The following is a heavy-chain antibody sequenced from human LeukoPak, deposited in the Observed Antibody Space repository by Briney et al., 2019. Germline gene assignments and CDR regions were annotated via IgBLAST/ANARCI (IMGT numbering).Heavy chain of an antibody. Sequence: SVKVSCKTSGDTFSTYGISWVRQAPGQGLEWMGGIIPIFGIPNVAQKFQGRVTITSDESTSTIYMEVNSLRSEDTAVYYCARTYYCGSGTYWYSYYYMDVWGGGTTVTVS. CDR2: IIPIFGIP. CDR3: ARTYYCGSGTYWYSYYYMDV. V-gene: IGHV1-69*01. CDR1: GDTFSTYG. D-gene: IGHD3-10*01. J-gene: IGHJ6*03.